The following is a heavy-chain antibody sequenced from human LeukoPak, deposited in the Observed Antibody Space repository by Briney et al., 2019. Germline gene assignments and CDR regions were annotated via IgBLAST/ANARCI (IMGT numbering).Heavy chain of an antibody. CDR3: ARDFSHSGSSYDSHYYGMDI. CDR2: ISYDGSRK. V-gene: IGHV3-30-3*01. J-gene: IGHJ6*02. Sequence: GGSLRLSCVASGFTSRSYAMHWVRQAPGKGLEWVAVISYDGSRKHYAESVKGRFTISRDNSKNMLYLQMNSLRPEDTAVYYCARDFSHSGSSYDSHYYGMDIWGQGTTVTVSS. CDR1: GFTSRSYA. D-gene: IGHD1-26*01.